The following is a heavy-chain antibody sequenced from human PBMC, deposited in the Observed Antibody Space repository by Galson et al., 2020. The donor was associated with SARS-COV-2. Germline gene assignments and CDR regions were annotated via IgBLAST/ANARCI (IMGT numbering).Heavy chain of an antibody. Sequence: GESLKISCAASGFIFSDAHMTWIRQAPGKGLEWISYIKNGGDTIYYADSVKGRFTMSRDNANNLLYLQMNSLRVEDTAMYYCARESWGSLDPWGQGTLFTVST. D-gene: IGHD3-16*01. CDR2: IKNGGDTI. V-gene: IGHV3-11*01. CDR1: GFIFSDAH. J-gene: IGHJ5*02. CDR3: ARESWGSLDP.